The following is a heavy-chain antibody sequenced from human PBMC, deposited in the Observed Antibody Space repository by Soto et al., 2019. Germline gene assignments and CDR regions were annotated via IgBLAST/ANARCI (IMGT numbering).Heavy chain of an antibody. V-gene: IGHV3-64*02. CDR1: GFTFGNYA. CDR2: ISDNGGTT. CDR3: ARGPSTVATWLDY. Sequence: EVQLVESGEGLVQPGGSLRLSCAASGFTFGNYAMHWVRQAPGKGLEYVSAISDNGGTTYYADSVKGRFTISRDNSKNTLYIQMGSLRAEDLAVYYCARGPSTVATWLDYWGQGTLVTVSS. D-gene: IGHD4-17*01. J-gene: IGHJ4*02.